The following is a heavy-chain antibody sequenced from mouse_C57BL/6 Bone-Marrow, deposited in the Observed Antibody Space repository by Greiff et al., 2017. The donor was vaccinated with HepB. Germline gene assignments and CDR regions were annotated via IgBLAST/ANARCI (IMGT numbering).Heavy chain of an antibody. CDR1: GFTFSDYY. CDR3: ANYYGSSYNWYFDV. J-gene: IGHJ1*03. CDR2: ISNGGGST. Sequence: EVKLVESGGGLVQPGGSLKLSCAASGFTFSDYYMYWVRQTPEKRLEWVAYISNGGGSTYYPDTVKGRFTISRDNAKNTLYLQMSRLKSEDTAMYYCANYYGSSYNWYFDVWGTGTTVTVSS. D-gene: IGHD1-1*01. V-gene: IGHV5-12*01.